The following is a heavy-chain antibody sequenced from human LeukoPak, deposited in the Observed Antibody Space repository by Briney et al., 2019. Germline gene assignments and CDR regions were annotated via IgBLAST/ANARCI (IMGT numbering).Heavy chain of an antibody. CDR1: GGSFSGYY. J-gene: IGHJ4*02. CDR3: ARGVIRGYRYGLEDY. V-gene: IGHV4-34*01. D-gene: IGHD5-18*01. CDR2: INHSGST. Sequence: PSETLSLTCAVYGGSFSGYYWSWIRHPPGKGLEWIGEINHSGSTNYNPSLKSRVTISVDTSKNQFSLKLSSVTAAYTAVYYCARGVIRGYRYGLEDYWGQGTRVTVSS.